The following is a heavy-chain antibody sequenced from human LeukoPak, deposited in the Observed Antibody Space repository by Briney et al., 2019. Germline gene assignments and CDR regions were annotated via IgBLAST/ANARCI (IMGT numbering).Heavy chain of an antibody. J-gene: IGHJ4*02. V-gene: IGHV4-4*07. CDR1: GGSISSYY. CDR2: IYTSGST. Sequence: PSETLSLTCTVSGGSISSYYWSWIRQPAGKGLEWIGRIYTSGSTNYNPSLKSRVTMSVDTSKNQFSLKLSSVTAADTAVYYCAREGNSGYDPYFDYWGQGTLVTVSS. D-gene: IGHD5-12*01. CDR3: AREGNSGYDPYFDY.